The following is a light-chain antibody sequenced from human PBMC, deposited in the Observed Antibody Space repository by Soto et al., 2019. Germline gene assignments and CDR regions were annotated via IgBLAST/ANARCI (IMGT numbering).Light chain of an antibody. J-gene: IGLJ3*02. Sequence: QSVLTQPASVSGSPGQSITISCTGTSSAVGSYNLVSWYQQHPGKAPKLMIYEGSKRPSGVSNRFSGSKSGNTASLTISGLQAEDEADYYCCSYAGSSTYWVFGGGTKLTVL. CDR3: CSYAGSSTYWV. CDR1: SSAVGSYNL. CDR2: EGS. V-gene: IGLV2-23*01.